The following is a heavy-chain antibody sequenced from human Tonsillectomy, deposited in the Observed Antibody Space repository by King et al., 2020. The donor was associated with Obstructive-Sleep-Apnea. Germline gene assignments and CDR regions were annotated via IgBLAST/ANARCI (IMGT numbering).Heavy chain of an antibody. Sequence: QLVQSGGGLVQPGRSLRLSCAASGFTFDDYAMHWVRQAPGKGLEWVSGISWNSGSIGYADSVKGRFTISRDNAKNSLYLQMNSLRAEDTALYYCAKGSRPNYGESGYGMDVWGQGTTVTVSS. CDR1: GFTFDDYA. CDR2: ISWNSGSI. J-gene: IGHJ6*02. CDR3: AKGSRPNYGESGYGMDV. D-gene: IGHD4-17*01. V-gene: IGHV3-9*01.